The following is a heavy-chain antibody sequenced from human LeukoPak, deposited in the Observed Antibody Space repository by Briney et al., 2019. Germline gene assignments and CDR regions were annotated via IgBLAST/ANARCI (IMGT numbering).Heavy chain of an antibody. CDR1: GGSICSGSYY. D-gene: IGHD1-26*01. J-gene: IGHJ4*02. Sequence: SQTLSLTCTVSGGSICSGSYYWSWIRQPAGKGLEWIGRIYTSGSTNYNPSLKSRVTISVDTSKNQFSLKLSSVTAADTAVYYCARERIVGALYYFDYWGQGALVTVSS. V-gene: IGHV4-61*02. CDR3: ARERIVGALYYFDY. CDR2: IYTSGST.